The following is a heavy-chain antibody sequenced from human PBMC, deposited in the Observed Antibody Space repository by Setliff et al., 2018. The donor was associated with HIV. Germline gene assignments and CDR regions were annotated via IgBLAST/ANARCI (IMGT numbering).Heavy chain of an antibody. D-gene: IGHD1-26*01. CDR3: ARDRVGAKDYYYMDV. CDR1: GYTFTSYG. Sequence: ASVKVSCKASGYTFTSYGISWVRQAPGQGLEWMGWISAYTGNTKYSQKVQGRVTMTTDTSTTSAYMELRSLRSDDTAVYYCARDRVGAKDYYYMDVWGKGTTVTAP. J-gene: IGHJ6*03. CDR2: ISAYTGNT. V-gene: IGHV1-18*01.